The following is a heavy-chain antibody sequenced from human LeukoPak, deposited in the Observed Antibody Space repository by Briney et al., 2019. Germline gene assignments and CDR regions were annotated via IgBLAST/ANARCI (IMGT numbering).Heavy chain of an antibody. Sequence: PGGSLRLSCAASGFTFSSYSTNWVRQAPGKGLEWVSSISSSSSYIYYADSVKGRFTISRDSSKNTLYLQMNSLRAEDTAVYYCAKYGMTTVTYIDYWGQGTLVTVSS. CDR2: ISSSSSYI. D-gene: IGHD4-17*01. CDR3: AKYGMTTVTYIDY. CDR1: GFTFSSYS. J-gene: IGHJ4*02. V-gene: IGHV3-21*01.